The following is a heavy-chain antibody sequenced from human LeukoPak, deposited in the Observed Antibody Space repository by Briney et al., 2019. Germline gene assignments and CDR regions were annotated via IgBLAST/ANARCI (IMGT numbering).Heavy chain of an antibody. CDR1: GFSVGSNH. D-gene: IGHD3-9*01. J-gene: IGHJ6*03. CDR2: IYSGGGT. CDR3: AKGGGFDWLNYYYMDV. V-gene: IGHV3-53*01. Sequence: GGSLRLSCAASGFSVGSNHMSWVRQAPGKGLEWVSVIYSGGGTYYADSVKGRFTISRDNSKNTLYLQMSSLRAEDTAVYYCAKGGGFDWLNYYYMDVWGKGTTVIISS.